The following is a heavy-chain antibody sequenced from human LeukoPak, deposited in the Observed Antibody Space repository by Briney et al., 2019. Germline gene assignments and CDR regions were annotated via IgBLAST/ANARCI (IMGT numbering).Heavy chain of an antibody. CDR2: IYYSGNT. CDR3: ARRNSGNYYGLFDP. Sequence: SETLSLTCTVSGGSISSSSCYWAWIRQPPGKGLEWIGSIYYSGNTYYNPSLKSRITLSVDTSKNQFSLKLSSVTAADSAVYYCARRNSGNYYGLFDPWGQGTLVTVSS. D-gene: IGHD1-26*01. CDR1: GGSISSSSCY. V-gene: IGHV4-39*01. J-gene: IGHJ5*02.